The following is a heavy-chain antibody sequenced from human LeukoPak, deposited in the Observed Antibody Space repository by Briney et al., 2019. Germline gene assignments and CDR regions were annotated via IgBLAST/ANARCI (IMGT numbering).Heavy chain of an antibody. Sequence: ASVKVSCKASDYTFTNYPISWVRQIPGHGLEWMGWASPANGHTNYAQKFQGRVIMTTDTSTTTAYMELGSLRSDDTAMYYCARNSYGYFRFFDYWGQGTLVTVSS. CDR1: DYTFTNYP. V-gene: IGHV1-18*01. CDR2: ASPANGHT. J-gene: IGHJ4*02. CDR3: ARNSYGYFRFFDY. D-gene: IGHD5-18*01.